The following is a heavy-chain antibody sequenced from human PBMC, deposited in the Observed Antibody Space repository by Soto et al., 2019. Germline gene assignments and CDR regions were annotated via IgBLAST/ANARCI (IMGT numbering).Heavy chain of an antibody. D-gene: IGHD6-13*01. CDR3: AHEIAAAVFDY. CDR1: GFSLSTSGVG. CDR2: IYWDDDK. V-gene: IGHV2-5*02. Sequence: QITLKESGPTLVKPTQTLTLTCTFSGFSLSTSGVGVGWIRQPPGKALEWLALIYWDDDKRYSPSLKSRLTIPKDTSKNQVVLTMTNMDPVDTATDYCAHEIAAAVFDYWGQGTLVTVSS. J-gene: IGHJ4*02.